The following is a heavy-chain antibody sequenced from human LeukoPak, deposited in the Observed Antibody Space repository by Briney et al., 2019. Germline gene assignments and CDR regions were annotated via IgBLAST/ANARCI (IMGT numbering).Heavy chain of an antibody. D-gene: IGHD2-8*02. CDR3: ARESQSPTSWCFDY. CDR1: GFTFSSYA. Sequence: PGGSLRLSCAASGFTFSSYAMHWVRQAPGKGLEWVAVISYDGSNKYYADSVKGRFTISRDNSKNTLYLQMNSLRAEDTAVYYCARESQSPTSWCFDYWGQGTLVTVSS. CDR2: ISYDGSNK. J-gene: IGHJ4*02. V-gene: IGHV3-30*01.